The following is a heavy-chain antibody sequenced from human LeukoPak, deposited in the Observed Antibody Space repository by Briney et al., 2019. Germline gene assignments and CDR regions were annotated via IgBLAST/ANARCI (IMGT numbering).Heavy chain of an antibody. J-gene: IGHJ3*02. CDR3: ARVNYDRSGAFDI. Sequence: ASVKVSCKASGYTFTNYYMHWVRQAPGQGLEWMGIINPSGGSTSYAQKFQGIVTMTRDTSTSTVYMELSSLRSEDTAVYYCARVNYDRSGAFDIWGQGTMVTVSS. CDR2: INPSGGST. V-gene: IGHV1-46*01. D-gene: IGHD3-3*01. CDR1: GYTFTNYY.